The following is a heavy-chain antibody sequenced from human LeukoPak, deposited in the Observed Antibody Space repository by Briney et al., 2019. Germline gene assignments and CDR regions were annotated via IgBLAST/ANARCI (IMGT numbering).Heavy chain of an antibody. CDR1: GFTVSTKY. J-gene: IGHJ6*03. D-gene: IGHD3-3*01. CDR3: AKEGRSGGYDFWSGYYYYYYYMDV. Sequence: GGSLRLSCAASGFTVSTKYMSWVRQAPGKGLEWVSVIYSGGSADYTDSVKGRFTISRDNSKNTLYLQMNSLRAEDTAVYYCAKEGRSGGYDFWSGYYYYYYYMDVWGKGTTVTVSS. V-gene: IGHV3-66*01. CDR2: IYSGGSA.